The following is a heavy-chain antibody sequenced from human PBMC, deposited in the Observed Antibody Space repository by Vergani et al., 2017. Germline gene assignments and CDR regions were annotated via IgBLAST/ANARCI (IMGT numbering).Heavy chain of an antibody. Sequence: EVQLVESGGGLVQPGGSLRLSCAASGFIFSDHYMDWVRQAPGKGLAWVGRTRNKAKSYTTEYAASVKGRFTISRDDSKNSLYLHMNSLKTEDTAVYYCARGGSGTYNHYYGLDVWGQGTTVTVSS. CDR1: GFIFSDHY. J-gene: IGHJ6*02. CDR3: ARGGSGTYNHYYGLDV. V-gene: IGHV3-72*01. D-gene: IGHD3-10*01. CDR2: TRNKAKSYTT.